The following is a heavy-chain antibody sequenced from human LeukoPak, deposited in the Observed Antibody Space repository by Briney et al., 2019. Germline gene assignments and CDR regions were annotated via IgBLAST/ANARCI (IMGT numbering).Heavy chain of an antibody. D-gene: IGHD3-10*01. Sequence: PGGSLRLSCAASGFTFSSYAMSWVRQAPGKGLRWVSFISGGGGTAYYADSVKGRFTVSRDNSKNTLYLQMSSLRAEDTAVYYCAKAEGSGNQPFDYWGQGTLVTVSS. CDR3: AKAEGSGNQPFDY. CDR1: GFTFSSYA. V-gene: IGHV3-23*01. J-gene: IGHJ4*02. CDR2: ISGGGGTA.